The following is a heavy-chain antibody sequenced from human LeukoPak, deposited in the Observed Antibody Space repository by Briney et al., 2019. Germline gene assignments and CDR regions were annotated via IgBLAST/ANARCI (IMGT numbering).Heavy chain of an antibody. CDR1: GFTFSSYA. Sequence: GGSLRLSCAASGFTFSSYAMSWVRQAPGKGLEWVSAISGSGGSTYYAGSVKGRFTISRDNSKNTLYLQMNSLRAEDTAVYYCAKHSSYDSSGPLPWWGQGTLVTVSS. CDR3: AKHSSYDSSGPLPW. D-gene: IGHD3-22*01. V-gene: IGHV3-23*01. J-gene: IGHJ4*02. CDR2: ISGSGGST.